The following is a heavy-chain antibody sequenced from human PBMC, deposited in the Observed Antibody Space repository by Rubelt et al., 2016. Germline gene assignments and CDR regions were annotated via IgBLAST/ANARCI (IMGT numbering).Heavy chain of an antibody. V-gene: IGHV1-18*01. CDR3: ARDVGGNSVLYYFDY. D-gene: IGHD4-23*01. Sequence: QVQLVQSGAEVKKPGASVKVSCKASGYPFTSYGISWVRQAPGQGLEWMGWISAYHGNTNYAQKLQGRVTMTTDTSTSTAYMELRSLRSDDTAVYYCARDVGGNSVLYYFDYWGQGTLVTVSS. J-gene: IGHJ4*02. CDR1: GYPFTSYG. CDR2: ISAYHGNT.